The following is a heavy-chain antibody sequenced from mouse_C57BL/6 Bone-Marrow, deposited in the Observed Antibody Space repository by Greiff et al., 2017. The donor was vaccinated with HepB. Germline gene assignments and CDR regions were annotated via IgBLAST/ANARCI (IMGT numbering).Heavy chain of an antibody. V-gene: IGHV5-15*01. CDR1: GFTFSDYG. CDR2: ISNLAYSI. D-gene: IGHD1-1*01. CDR3: ARDTTVGYFDV. J-gene: IGHJ1*03. Sequence: EVQGVESGGGLVQPGGSLKLSCAASGFTFSDYGMAWVRQAPRKGPEWVAFISNLAYSIYYADTVTGRFTISRENAKNTLYLEMSSLRSEDTAMYYCARDTTVGYFDVWGTGTTVTVSS.